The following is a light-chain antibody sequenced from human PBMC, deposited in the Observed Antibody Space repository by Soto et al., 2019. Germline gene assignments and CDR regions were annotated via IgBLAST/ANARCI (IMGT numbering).Light chain of an antibody. V-gene: IGLV2-14*03. Sequence: QSVLNQPASVSGSPGQSIAISCTGTSSDVGAYDFVSWCQQHPDKAPKLLIYEVSNRPSGVSDRFSGSKSVNTATLTISGLQAEDEADYYCSSHTTSNTRVFGTGTKVTVL. CDR1: SSDVGAYDF. CDR2: EVS. J-gene: IGLJ1*01. CDR3: SSHTTSNTRV.